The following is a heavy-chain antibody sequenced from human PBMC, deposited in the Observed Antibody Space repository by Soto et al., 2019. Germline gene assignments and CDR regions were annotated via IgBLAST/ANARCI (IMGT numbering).Heavy chain of an antibody. CDR3: AGLYPYESSGYHLNY. CDR2: IYYLGNT. D-gene: IGHD3-22*01. J-gene: IGHJ4*02. V-gene: IGHV4-31*09. CDR1: GGSLSSGGFY. Sequence: TPSPTCTVSGGSLSSGGFYLSLIRQHPGKGLEWIGYIYYLGNTYYNSSLGSRVVISVDKSKNQFSLKLSSVTAADTAVYYCAGLYPYESSGYHLNYWGQGTQVTVSS.